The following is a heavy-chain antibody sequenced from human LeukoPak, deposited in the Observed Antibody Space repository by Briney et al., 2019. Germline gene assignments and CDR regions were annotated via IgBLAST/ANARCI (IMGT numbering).Heavy chain of an antibody. CDR2: INAGNGNT. CDR1: GYTFTSYA. J-gene: IGHJ3*02. V-gene: IGHV1-3*01. Sequence: ASVKVSCKASGYTFTSYAMHWVRQAPGQRLEWMGWINAGNGNTKYSQKFQGRVTITRDTSASTAYMELSSLRSEDTAVYYCAMGMLDGVPVLLWFGEFDDAFDIWGQGTMVTVSS. CDR3: AMGMLDGVPVLLWFGEFDDAFDI. D-gene: IGHD3-10*01.